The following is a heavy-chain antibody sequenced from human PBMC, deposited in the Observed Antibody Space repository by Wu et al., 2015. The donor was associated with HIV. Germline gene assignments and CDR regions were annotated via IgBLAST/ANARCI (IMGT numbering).Heavy chain of an antibody. CDR3: AGDHDETDY. V-gene: IGHV1-18*01. CDR2: ISGFDGDT. J-gene: IGHJ4*02. CDR1: GYRLSNYG. D-gene: IGHD3-3*01. Sequence: QVQLVQSGTEVKKPGASVKVSCKTFGYRLSNYGITWVRQAPGQGLEWMGWISGFDGDTKYAHMMQGRLIMTRDTSTNTAYMELTSLTSDDTAVYYCAGDHDETDYWGRGNAGHCLL.